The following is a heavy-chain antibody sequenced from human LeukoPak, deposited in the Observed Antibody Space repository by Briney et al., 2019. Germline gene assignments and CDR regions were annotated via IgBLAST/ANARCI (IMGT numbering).Heavy chain of an antibody. CDR3: ARDPSAGSFDY. CDR1: GFTFSSSG. D-gene: IGHD6-19*01. Sequence: PGGSLRLSCAASGFTFSSSGMHWVRQAPGKGLEWVAVISYDGSNKYYADSVKGRFTISRDNSKNTLYLQMNSLRAEDTAVYYCARDPSAGSFDYWGQGTLVTVSS. J-gene: IGHJ4*02. V-gene: IGHV3-30*03. CDR2: ISYDGSNK.